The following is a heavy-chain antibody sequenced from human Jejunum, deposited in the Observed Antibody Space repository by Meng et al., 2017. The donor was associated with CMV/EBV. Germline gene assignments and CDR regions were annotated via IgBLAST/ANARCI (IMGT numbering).Heavy chain of an antibody. V-gene: IGHV3-30*04. J-gene: IGHJ4*02. CDR3: ARGTGSGSWLIDS. CDR1: GVTVYSYA. D-gene: IGHD6-13*01. Sequence: SGVTVYSYAMHGVRQAPGKGLEWVAVIPFDGNNENYADSVKGRFTISRDNSKNTLYLQVNSPRPEDTGVYYCARGTGSGSWLIDSWGQGTLVTVSS. CDR2: IPFDGNNE.